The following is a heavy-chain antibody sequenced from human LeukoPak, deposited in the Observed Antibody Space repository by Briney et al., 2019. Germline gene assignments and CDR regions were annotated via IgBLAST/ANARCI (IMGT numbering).Heavy chain of an antibody. CDR2: IYYSGST. J-gene: IGHJ4*02. Sequence: SETLSLTCTVSGGSISSYYWNWIRQPPGKGLEWIGYIYYSGSTNYNPSLKSRVTISVDTSKNQFSLKLSSVTAADTAVYYCARDRIGLFDYWGQGTLVTVSS. V-gene: IGHV4-59*01. D-gene: IGHD2/OR15-2a*01. CDR1: GGSISSYY. CDR3: ARDRIGLFDY.